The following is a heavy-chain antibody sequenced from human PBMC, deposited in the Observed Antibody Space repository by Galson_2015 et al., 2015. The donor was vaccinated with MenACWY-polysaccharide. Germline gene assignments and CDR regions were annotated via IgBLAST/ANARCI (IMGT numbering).Heavy chain of an antibody. Sequence: SVKVSCKGSGYTFTTIAINWVRQAPVQGLVWMAWMSPTSGNTGSAQKFQGRVTLTWNTSISTAYMELSSLRSEDTAVYYCARGGRRGVWYEGDYWGQGTLVTVSS. CDR1: GYTFTTIA. V-gene: IGHV1-8*01. CDR2: MSPTSGNT. D-gene: IGHD6-19*01. J-gene: IGHJ4*02. CDR3: ARGGRRGVWYEGDY.